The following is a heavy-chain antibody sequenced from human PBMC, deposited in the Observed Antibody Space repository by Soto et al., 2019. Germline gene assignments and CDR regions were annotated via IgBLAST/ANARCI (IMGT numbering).Heavy chain of an antibody. Sequence: QVPLVQSGAEVKKPGSSVKVSCKASGGTFSSYAISWVRQAPGQGLEWMGGIIPIFGTANYAQKFQGRVTITADESTSTAYMELSSLRSEDTAVYYCATHIEYSSSRPGYYYYYGMDVWGQGTTVTVSS. D-gene: IGHD6-6*01. V-gene: IGHV1-69*01. CDR2: IIPIFGTA. J-gene: IGHJ6*02. CDR3: ATHIEYSSSRPGYYYYYGMDV. CDR1: GGTFSSYA.